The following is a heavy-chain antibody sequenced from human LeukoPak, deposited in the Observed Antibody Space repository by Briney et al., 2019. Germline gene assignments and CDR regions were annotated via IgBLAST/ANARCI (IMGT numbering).Heavy chain of an antibody. CDR3: ARFFGGSESDWFPKYYFDY. V-gene: IGHV3-48*03. J-gene: IGHJ4*02. D-gene: IGHD3-9*01. CDR2: ISSSGSTI. CDR1: GFTFSSYE. Sequence: GGSLRLSCAASGFTFSSYEMNWVRQAPGKGLEWVSYISSSGSTIYYADSVKGRFTISRDNAKNSLYLQMNSLRAEDTAVYYCARFFGGSESDWFPKYYFDYWGQGTLVTVSS.